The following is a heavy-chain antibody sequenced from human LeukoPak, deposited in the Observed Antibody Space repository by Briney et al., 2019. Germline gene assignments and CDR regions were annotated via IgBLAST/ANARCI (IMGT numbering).Heavy chain of an antibody. J-gene: IGHJ4*02. CDR2: ISSSSSYI. D-gene: IGHD5-18*01. CDR3: ARRATTERGHSYGLDY. CDR1: GFTFSSYW. V-gene: IGHV3-21*01. Sequence: PGGSLRLSCAASGFTFSSYWMSWVRQAPGKGLEWVSSISSSSSYIYYADSMTGRFTISRDNAKNSLYLQMNSLRAEDTAMYYCARRATTERGHSYGLDYWGQGTLVTVSS.